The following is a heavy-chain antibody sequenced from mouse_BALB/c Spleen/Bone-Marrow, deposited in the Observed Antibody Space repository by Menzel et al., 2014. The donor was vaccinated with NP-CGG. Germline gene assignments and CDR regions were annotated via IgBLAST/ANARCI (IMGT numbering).Heavy chain of an antibody. V-gene: IGHV5-17*02. CDR1: GFTFSSFG. CDR3: ARSRGNWDDFDV. Sequence: EVQLQESGGGLVQPGGSRKLPCAASGFTFSSFGMHWVRQAPEKGLEWVAYINSGSSITYYADTLKGRFTLSRDNPKNTQFLQKSSLSSEDTTKYYDARSRGNWDDFDVWGAGTPVTVSS. D-gene: IGHD4-1*01. CDR2: INSGSSIT. J-gene: IGHJ1*01.